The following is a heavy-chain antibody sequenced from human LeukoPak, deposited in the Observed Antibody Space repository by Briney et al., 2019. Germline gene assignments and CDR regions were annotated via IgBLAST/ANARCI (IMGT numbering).Heavy chain of an antibody. V-gene: IGHV3-21*01. CDR3: ARDYSSGWYANMDV. D-gene: IGHD6-19*01. CDR1: RFAFSSYS. J-gene: IGHJ6*03. CDR2: IGSSSSYI. Sequence: GGSLRLSCAASRFAFSSYSMNWVRQAPGKGLEWVSSIGSSSSYIYYADSVKGRFTISRDNAKNSLYLQMNSLRAEDTAVYYCARDYSSGWYANMDVWGKGTTVTVSS.